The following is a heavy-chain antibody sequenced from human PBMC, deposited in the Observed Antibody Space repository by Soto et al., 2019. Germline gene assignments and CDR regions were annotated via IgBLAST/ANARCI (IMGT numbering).Heavy chain of an antibody. CDR3: ARDSDCHSTSCFFPPHV. D-gene: IGHD2-2*01. V-gene: IGHV3-15*01. CDR2: IKSRADGGTA. Sequence: GGSLRLSCAASGFTFSNAWMTWVRQAPGKGLEWVGRIKSRADGGTAEYAAPVKGRFTISRDDSKTTLYLQMNSLRAEDTAVYYCARDSDCHSTSCFFPPHVWGQGTTVTVSS. CDR1: GFTFSNAW. J-gene: IGHJ6*02.